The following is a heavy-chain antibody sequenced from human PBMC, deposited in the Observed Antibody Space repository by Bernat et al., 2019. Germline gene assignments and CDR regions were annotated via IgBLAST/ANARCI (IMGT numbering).Heavy chain of an antibody. D-gene: IGHD6-19*01. V-gene: IGHV3-49*05. CDR1: GFYFGDYA. CDR3: TRELIAVAGNHAFDV. Sequence: EVQLVESGGDLIRPGGSLRLSCSASGFYFGDYAMNWFRQTPGKGLEWVSFIRSKVHGGTTEDSAYLKGRFTNSRNDAKSVAYMQINSLKPEDTAVYYCTRELIAVAGNHAFDVWGQGTMVTVSS. J-gene: IGHJ3*01. CDR2: IRSKVHGGTT.